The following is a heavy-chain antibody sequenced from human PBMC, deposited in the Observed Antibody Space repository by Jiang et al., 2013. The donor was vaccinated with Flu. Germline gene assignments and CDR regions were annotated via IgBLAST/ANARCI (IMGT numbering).Heavy chain of an antibody. V-gene: IGHV3-30*04. CDR3: ARESLVVVVVAAHYFDY. J-gene: IGHJ4*02. Sequence: FSSYAMHWVRQAPGKGLEWVAVISYDGSNKYYADSVKGRFTISRDNSKNTLYLQMNSLRAEDTAVYYCARESLVVVVVAAHYFDYWGQGTLVTVSS. CDR1: FSSYA. D-gene: IGHD2-15*01. CDR2: ISYDGSNK.